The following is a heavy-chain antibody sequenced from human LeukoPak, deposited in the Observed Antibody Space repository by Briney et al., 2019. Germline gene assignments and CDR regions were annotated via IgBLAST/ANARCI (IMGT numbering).Heavy chain of an antibody. Sequence: GPRLVKPSETLSLTCTVSGGSIGYNYWNWIRQSPERGLEWIGYISSSGSIDYTPSLRSRVTMSLDTSKNHLSLNLRSVSAADTAIYYCAGYDHTNYLAYWGQGILVTVSS. CDR2: ISSSGSI. J-gene: IGHJ4*02. V-gene: IGHV4-59*13. CDR1: GGSIGYNY. CDR3: AGYDHTNYLAY. D-gene: IGHD1-14*01.